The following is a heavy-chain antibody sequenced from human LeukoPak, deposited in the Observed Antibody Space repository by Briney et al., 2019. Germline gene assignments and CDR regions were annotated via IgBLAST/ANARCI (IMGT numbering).Heavy chain of an antibody. CDR3: ARDKLGLGELSLYDQ. J-gene: IGHJ5*02. V-gene: IGHV1-2*02. CDR2: MNPNSGGT. Sequence: ASVKVACKAPGYTLTGYYMHLVRQAPGQGLEWMGWMNPNSGGTKYAQKFQGRVTMTRDTSISTAYMELSRLRSDDTAMYYCARDKLGLGELSLYDQWGQGTLVTVFS. D-gene: IGHD3-16*02. CDR1: GYTLTGYY.